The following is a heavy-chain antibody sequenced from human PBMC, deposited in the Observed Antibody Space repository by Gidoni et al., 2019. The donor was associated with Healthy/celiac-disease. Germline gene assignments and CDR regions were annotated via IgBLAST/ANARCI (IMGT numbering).Heavy chain of an antibody. CDR2: IISRSSYI. CDR1: DFPFTGYS. J-gene: IGHJ5*02. V-gene: IGHV3-21*01. CDR3: ARDPDAGIWYKVRYNWFDP. Sequence: EVQLVASGGGMVKPGSSLRPSCPDSDFPFTGYSITCVRQATGKGLEWVSSIISRSSYIYDADSVKGRFTISRNNAKNSLYLQMNSRRAEDTAVYYCARDPDAGIWYKVRYNWFDPWGQGTLVTVSS. D-gene: IGHD1-1*01.